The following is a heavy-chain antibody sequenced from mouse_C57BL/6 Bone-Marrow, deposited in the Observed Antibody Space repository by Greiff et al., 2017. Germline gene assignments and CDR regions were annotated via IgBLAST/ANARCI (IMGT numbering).Heavy chain of an antibody. D-gene: IGHD4-1*01. V-gene: IGHV1-66*01. J-gene: IGHJ2*01. CDR3: ARFVTGDYFDY. CDR1: GYSFTSYY. CDR2: IYPGSGNT. Sequence: VQLQQSGPELVKPGASVKISCKASGYSFTSYYIHWVKQRPGQGLEWIGWIYPGSGNTKYNEKFKGKATLTAYTSSSTAYMQLSSLTSEDSAVYYCARFVTGDYFDYWGQGTTLTVSS.